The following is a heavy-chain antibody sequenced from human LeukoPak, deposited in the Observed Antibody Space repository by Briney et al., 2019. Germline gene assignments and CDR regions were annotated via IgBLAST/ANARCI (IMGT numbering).Heavy chain of an antibody. D-gene: IGHD3-10*01. CDR3: ARLHYYGSGSYSWGYFDY. V-gene: IGHV4-59*08. CDR2: IYHSGST. CDR1: SGSISSYY. J-gene: IGHJ4*02. Sequence: PSETLSLTCTVSSGSISSYYWSWIRQPPGKGLEWIGYIYHSGSTNYNPSLKSRVTISVDTSKNQFSLKLSSVTAADTAVYYCARLHYYGSGSYSWGYFDYWGQGPLVTVSS.